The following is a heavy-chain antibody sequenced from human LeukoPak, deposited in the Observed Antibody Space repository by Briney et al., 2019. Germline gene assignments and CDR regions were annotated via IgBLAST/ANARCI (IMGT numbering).Heavy chain of an antibody. CDR3: ARATYYYDSSGYYVGLGFDY. D-gene: IGHD3-22*01. J-gene: IGHJ4*02. V-gene: IGHV3-48*02. CDR1: GFSFSNYG. CDR2: ISSSRSAI. Sequence: GGSLRLSCAASGFSFSNYGMHWVRQAPGKGLEWVSYISSSRSAIYYADSVKGRFTISRDNAKNSLYLQMNSLRDEDTAVYYCARATYYYDSSGYYVGLGFDYWGQGTLVTVSS.